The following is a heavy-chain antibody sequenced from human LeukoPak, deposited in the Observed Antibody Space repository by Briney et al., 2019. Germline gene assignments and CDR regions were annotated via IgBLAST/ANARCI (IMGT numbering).Heavy chain of an antibody. CDR3: ARVADRAPLGVYYYYGMDV. J-gene: IGHJ6*02. D-gene: IGHD3-16*01. CDR1: GFTFSSYS. Sequence: GGSLRLSCAASGFTFSSYSMNWVRQAPGKGLEWVAVIWYDGSNKYYADSVKGRFTISSDNSKNTLYLQMNSLRAEDTAVYYCARVADRAPLGVYYYYGMDVWGQGTTVTVSS. CDR2: IWYDGSNK. V-gene: IGHV3-33*08.